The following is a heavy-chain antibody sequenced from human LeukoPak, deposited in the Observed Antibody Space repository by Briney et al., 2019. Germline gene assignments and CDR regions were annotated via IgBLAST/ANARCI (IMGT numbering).Heavy chain of an antibody. CDR1: GGSISSYY. CDR2: IHYSGST. D-gene: IGHD3-9*01. CDR3: ARGGYYDILTGYYVYLDY. J-gene: IGHJ4*02. V-gene: IGHV4-59*01. Sequence: SETLSLTCTVSGGSISSYYWSWIRQPPGKGLEWIGYIHYSGSTNYNPSLESRVTKSVDTSKNQFSLKLSSVTAADTAVYYCARGGYYDILTGYYVYLDYWGQGTLVTVSS.